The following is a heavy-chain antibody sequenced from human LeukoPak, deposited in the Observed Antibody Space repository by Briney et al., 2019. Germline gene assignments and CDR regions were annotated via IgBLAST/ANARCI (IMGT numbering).Heavy chain of an antibody. CDR2: ISAYNGNT. V-gene: IGHV1-18*01. D-gene: IGHD3-3*01. Sequence: ASVKVSCKASGYTFTSYGISWVRQAPGQGLEWMGWISAYNGNTNYAQKLQGRVTMTTDTSTSTAYMELSSLRSEDTAVYYCARGVLRFLEWLSRTSYYFDYWGQGTLVTVSS. CDR3: ARGVLRFLEWLSRTSYYFDY. J-gene: IGHJ4*02. CDR1: GYTFTSYG.